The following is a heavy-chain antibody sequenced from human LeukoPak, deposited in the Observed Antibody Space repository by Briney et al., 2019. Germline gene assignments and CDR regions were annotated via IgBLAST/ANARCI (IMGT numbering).Heavy chain of an antibody. CDR1: GGSISSSSYY. CDR2: IYYSGST. Sequence: PSETLSLTCTVSGGSISSSSYYWGWIRQPPGKGLEWIGSIYYSGSTYYNPSLKSRVTISVDTSKNQFSLKLSSVTAADTAVYYCARVEDSGYDYRGRFDPWGQGTLVTVSS. V-gene: IGHV4-39*07. CDR3: ARVEDSGYDYRGRFDP. J-gene: IGHJ5*02. D-gene: IGHD5-12*01.